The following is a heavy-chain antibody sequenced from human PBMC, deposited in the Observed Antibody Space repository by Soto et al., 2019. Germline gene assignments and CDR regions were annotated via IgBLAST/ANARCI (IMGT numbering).Heavy chain of an antibody. V-gene: IGHV1-8*01. D-gene: IGHD3-22*01. Sequence: GASVKVSCKASGYTFTSYDINGVRQATGQRLEWMGWMSPNSGNTGYAQKFQGRVTMTRNTSISTAYMELSSLRSEDTAVYYCARGNGYYYDSSGYYYFDYWGQGTLVTVSS. CDR3: ARGNGYYYDSSGYYYFDY. CDR2: MSPNSGNT. J-gene: IGHJ4*02. CDR1: GYTFTSYD.